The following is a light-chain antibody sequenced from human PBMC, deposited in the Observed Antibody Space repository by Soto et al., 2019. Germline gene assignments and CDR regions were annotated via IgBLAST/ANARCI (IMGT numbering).Light chain of an antibody. CDR2: DVS. V-gene: IGLV2-14*03. CDR3: SSYASSRSYV. Sequence: QSALTQPASVSDSPGQSITISCIGPSSDIGGFYHVSWHQQHPGKAPKLIIYDVSNRPSGVSNRFSGSNTGNTASLIISGLQAEDEADYYFSSYASSRSYVFGSGTKVTVL. CDR1: SSDIGGFYH. J-gene: IGLJ1*01.